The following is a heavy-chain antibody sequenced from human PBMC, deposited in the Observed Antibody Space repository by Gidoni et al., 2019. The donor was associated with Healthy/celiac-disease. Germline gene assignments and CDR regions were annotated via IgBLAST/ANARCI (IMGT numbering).Heavy chain of an antibody. J-gene: IGHJ4*02. CDR1: GGSISSYY. V-gene: IGHV4-59*08. CDR3: ARLVPSTYYFDY. D-gene: IGHD3-3*02. CDR2: IYYSGST. Sequence: QVQLQESGPGLVKPSETLSLTCTVSGGSISSYYWSWIRQPPGKGLEWIGYIYYSGSTNYHPSLKSRVTISVDTSKNQFSLKLSSVTAADTAVYYCARLVPSTYYFDYWGQGTLVTVSS.